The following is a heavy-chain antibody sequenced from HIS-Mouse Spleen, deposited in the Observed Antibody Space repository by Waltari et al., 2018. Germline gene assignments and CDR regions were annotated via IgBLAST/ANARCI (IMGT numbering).Heavy chain of an antibody. CDR3: AREIPYSSSWYDWYFDL. CDR1: GGSISSSSYY. J-gene: IGHJ2*01. CDR2: IYYRCGT. D-gene: IGHD6-13*01. V-gene: IGHV4-39*07. Sequence: QLQLQESGPGLVKPSETLSLTCTVSGGSISSSSYYWGWIRQPPGKGLEWIGSIYYRCGTYYNPSLTSRVTRSVDTSKNQFSLKLSSVTAADTAVYYCAREIPYSSSWYDWYFDLWGRGTLVTVSS.